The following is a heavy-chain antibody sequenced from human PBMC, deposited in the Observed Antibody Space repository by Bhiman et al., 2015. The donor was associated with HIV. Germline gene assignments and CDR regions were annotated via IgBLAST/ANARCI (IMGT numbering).Heavy chain of an antibody. CDR3: VRQHLAFEY. CDR2: ISASGHAT. V-gene: IGHV3-23*01. CDR1: GFIFVDYA. J-gene: IGHJ4*02. Sequence: EVQLLESGGGLVQPGGSLRLSCEGFGFIFVDYAMGWVRQAPGKGLEWVSIISASGHATYYADSVRGRVSTSRDNSNNTMYLQLSSLRVEDAAIYYCVRQHLAFEYWGQGTLVTVS.